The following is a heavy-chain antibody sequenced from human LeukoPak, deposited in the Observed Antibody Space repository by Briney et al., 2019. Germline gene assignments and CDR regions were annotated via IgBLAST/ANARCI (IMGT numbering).Heavy chain of an antibody. CDR3: VKDHTGKEDK. CDR1: GFTFDDYA. J-gene: IGHJ4*02. V-gene: IGHV3-74*03. CDR2: IDPYETPTTT. D-gene: IGHD1-1*01. Sequence: PGGSLRLSCAASGFTFDDYAMHWVRQAPGKGLVWVSRIDPYETPTTTTYADSVRGRFTISRDNAKNTLYLQMNSLRVEDTAVYYCVKDHTGKEDKWGQGTLVTVSS.